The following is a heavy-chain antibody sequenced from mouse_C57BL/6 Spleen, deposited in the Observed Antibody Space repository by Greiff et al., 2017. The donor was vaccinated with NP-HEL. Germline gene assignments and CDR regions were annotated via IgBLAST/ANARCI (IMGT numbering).Heavy chain of an antibody. Sequence: QVQLQQPGAELVKPGASVKLSCKASGYTFTSYWMHWVKQRPGRGLEWIGRIDPNSGGTKYNEKFKSKATLTVDKPSSTAYMQLSSLTSEDSAVYYCARRYYSNYEDYAMDYWGQGTSVTVSS. CDR3: ARRYYSNYEDYAMDY. CDR2: IDPNSGGT. V-gene: IGHV1-72*01. J-gene: IGHJ4*01. D-gene: IGHD2-5*01. CDR1: GYTFTSYW.